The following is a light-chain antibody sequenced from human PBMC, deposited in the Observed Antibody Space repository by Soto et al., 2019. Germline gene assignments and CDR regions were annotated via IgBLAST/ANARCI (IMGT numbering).Light chain of an antibody. Sequence: SYELTQPPSVSLSLGQMARITCSGEALPKKYAYWYQQKPGQFPVLVIYKDSERPSGIPERFSGSSSGTIVTLTISGVQAEDEADYYCLSADISGTPPFGTGTKLTVL. CDR3: LSADISGTPP. CDR2: KDS. J-gene: IGLJ1*01. V-gene: IGLV3-16*01. CDR1: ALPKKY.